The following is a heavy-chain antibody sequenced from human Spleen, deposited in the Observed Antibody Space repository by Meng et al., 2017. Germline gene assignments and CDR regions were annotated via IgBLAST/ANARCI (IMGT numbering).Heavy chain of an antibody. CDR1: GFTFSSYW. J-gene: IGHJ3*02. CDR3: ARLKGLGAFDI. D-gene: IGHD3-16*01. Sequence: GESLKISCVASGFTFSSYWMHWVRQDPGKGLVWVSRINTDGSTTSYADSVKGRFTISRDNAENTLYLQMNSLRAEDTAVYYCARLKGLGAFDIWGQGTMVTVSS. V-gene: IGHV3-74*01. CDR2: INTDGSTT.